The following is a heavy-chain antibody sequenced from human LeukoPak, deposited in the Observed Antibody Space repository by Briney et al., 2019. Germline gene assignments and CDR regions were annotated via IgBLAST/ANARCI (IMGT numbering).Heavy chain of an antibody. CDR2: IYSGGST. D-gene: IGHD3-22*01. CDR1: GFTVSNNY. CDR3: ARDLGDNSGYYYI. Sequence: GGSLRLSCAASGFTVSNNYMSWVRQAPGKGLEWVSVIYSGGSTYYADSVKGRFTISRDNSKNTLYLQMNSLRAEDTAVYYCARDLGDNSGYYYIWVQGTLVTVSS. V-gene: IGHV3-53*01. J-gene: IGHJ4*02.